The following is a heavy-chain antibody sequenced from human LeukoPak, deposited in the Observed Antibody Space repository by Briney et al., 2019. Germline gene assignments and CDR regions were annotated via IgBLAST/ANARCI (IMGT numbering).Heavy chain of an antibody. CDR3: ARDIYGSGYGYFDQ. CDR2: IHYTGET. V-gene: IGHV4-59*11. J-gene: IGHJ4*02. D-gene: IGHD3-10*01. Sequence: SETLSLTCSVSGVSMSTHFWSWIRQPPGKGLEWLAFIHYTGETNYNPSLRSRLTISVDTSKNQFSLRLSSLTAADTAIYYCARDIYGSGYGYFDQWGQGALVTVSS. CDR1: GVSMSTHF.